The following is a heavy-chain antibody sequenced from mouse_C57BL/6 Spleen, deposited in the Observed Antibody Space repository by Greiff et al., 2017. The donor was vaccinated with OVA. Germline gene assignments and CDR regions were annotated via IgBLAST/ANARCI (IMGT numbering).Heavy chain of an antibody. D-gene: IGHD1-1*01. CDR2: IWGGGST. Sequence: VKLKESGPGLVAPSQSLSITCTVSGFSLTSYGVDWVRQPPGKGLEWLGVIWGGGSTNYNSALMSRLSISKDNSKSQVFLKMNSLQTDDTAMYCCAKRELRGWFAYWGQGTLVTVSA. V-gene: IGHV2-9*01. J-gene: IGHJ3*01. CDR3: AKRELRGWFAY. CDR1: GFSLTSYG.